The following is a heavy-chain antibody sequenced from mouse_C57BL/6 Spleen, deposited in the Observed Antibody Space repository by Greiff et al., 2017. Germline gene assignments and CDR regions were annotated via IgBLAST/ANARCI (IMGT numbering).Heavy chain of an antibody. CDR1: GFTFSDYG. CDR2: ISSGSSTI. D-gene: IGHD4-1*01. V-gene: IGHV5-17*01. J-gene: IGHJ3*01. CDR3: ARPGTAWFAY. Sequence: EVMLVESGGGLVKPGGSLKLSCAASGFTFSDYGMHWVRQAPEKGLEWVAYISSGSSTIYYADTVKGRFTISRDNAKNTLFLQMTSRRSEDTAMYYCARPGTAWFAYWGQGTLVTVSA.